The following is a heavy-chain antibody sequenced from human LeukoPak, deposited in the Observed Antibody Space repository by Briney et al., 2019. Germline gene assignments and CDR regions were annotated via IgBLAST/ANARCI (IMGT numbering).Heavy chain of an antibody. CDR3: ARAGASYSFDY. V-gene: IGHV4-59*01. CDR1: GGSISSYY. J-gene: IGHJ4*02. D-gene: IGHD2-21*01. Sequence: SETLSLTCTVSGGSISSYYWSWIRQSPGKGLEWIGYIFYSGSTYYNPSLTSRVSISLDTSKNQFSLRLTSVTAADTAVYYCARAGASYSFDYWGQGTLVTVSS. CDR2: IFYSGST.